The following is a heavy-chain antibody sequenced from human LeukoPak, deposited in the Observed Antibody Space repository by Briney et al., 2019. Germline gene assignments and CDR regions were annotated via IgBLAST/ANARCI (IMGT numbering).Heavy chain of an antibody. D-gene: IGHD1-26*01. CDR1: GFTFSSYG. J-gene: IGHJ4*02. V-gene: IGHV3-30*19. Sequence: PGGSLRLSCAASGFTFSSYGIHWVRQAPGKGLEWVAVISFDGSDKYYADSVKGRFTISRDNSKNTLYLQMNSLRAEDTAVYYCARDQHSEIGVGANDYWGQGTLVTVSS. CDR3: ARDQHSEIGVGANDY. CDR2: ISFDGSDK.